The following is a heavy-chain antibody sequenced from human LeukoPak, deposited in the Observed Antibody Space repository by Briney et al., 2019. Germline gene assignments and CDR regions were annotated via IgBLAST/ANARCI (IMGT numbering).Heavy chain of an antibody. CDR2: IYTSGST. CDR3: ATGAYCGGDCFDAFDI. CDR1: GASISSYY. D-gene: IGHD2-21*01. J-gene: IGHJ3*02. Sequence: SETLSLTCTVSGASISSYYWNWIRQPAGKGLEWIGRIYTSGSTDYNPSLKSRVTMSVDSSKNQFSLKLSSVTAADTAAYYCATGAYCGGDCFDAFDIWGQGTMVTISS. V-gene: IGHV4-4*07.